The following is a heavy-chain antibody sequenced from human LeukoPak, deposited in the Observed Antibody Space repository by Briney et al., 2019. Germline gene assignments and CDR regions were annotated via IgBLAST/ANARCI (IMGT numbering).Heavy chain of an antibody. CDR3: AREMGGYPFDY. CDR2: ISSSSYI. CDR1: GFTFSTYG. D-gene: IGHD5-12*01. V-gene: IGHV3-69-1*02. Sequence: GGSLRLSCAASGFTFSTYGMNWVRQAPGKGLEWVSSISSSSYIYYADSVKGRFTISRDNAKNSLYLQMNSLRAEDTAVYYCAREMGGYPFDYWGQGTLVTVSS. J-gene: IGHJ4*02.